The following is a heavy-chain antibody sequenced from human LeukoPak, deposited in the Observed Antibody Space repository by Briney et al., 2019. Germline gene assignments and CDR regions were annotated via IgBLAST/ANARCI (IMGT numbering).Heavy chain of an antibody. CDR2: INHSGST. V-gene: IGHV4-34*01. J-gene: IGHJ4*02. D-gene: IGHD3-9*01. CDR3: ARGYFDWLYDY. CDR1: GGSFSGYY. Sequence: SETLSLTCAVYGGSFSGYYWSWIRQHPGKGLEWIGEINHSGSTNYNPSLKSRVTISVDTSKSQFSLKLSSVTAADTAVYYCARGYFDWLYDYWGQGTLVTVS.